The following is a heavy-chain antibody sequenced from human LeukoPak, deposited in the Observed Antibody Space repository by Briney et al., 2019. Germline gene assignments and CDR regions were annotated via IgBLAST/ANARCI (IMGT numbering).Heavy chain of an antibody. Sequence: SETLSLTCTVSGGSISSYYWSWIRQPPGKGLEWIGYIYYSGSTNYNPSLKSRVTMSVDTSKNQFSLKLSSVTAADTAVFYCARLQGGWFDPWGQGTLVTVSS. CDR2: IYYSGST. CDR1: GGSISSYY. V-gene: IGHV4-59*08. CDR3: ARLQGGWFDP. J-gene: IGHJ5*02. D-gene: IGHD1-1*01.